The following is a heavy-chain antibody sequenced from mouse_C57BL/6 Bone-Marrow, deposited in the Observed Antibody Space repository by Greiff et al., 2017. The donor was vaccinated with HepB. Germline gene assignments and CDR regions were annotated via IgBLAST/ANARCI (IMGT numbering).Heavy chain of an antibody. D-gene: IGHD2-3*01. Sequence: EVQLVESGGGLVKPGGSLKLSCAASGFTFSSYAMSWVRQTPEKRLEWVATISDGGSYTYYPDNVKGRFTISRDNAKNNLYLQMSHLKSEDTAMYYCARGIYDGYYVLALDYWGQGTSVTVSS. CDR1: GFTFSSYA. V-gene: IGHV5-4*01. CDR2: ISDGGSYT. J-gene: IGHJ4*01. CDR3: ARGIYDGYYVLALDY.